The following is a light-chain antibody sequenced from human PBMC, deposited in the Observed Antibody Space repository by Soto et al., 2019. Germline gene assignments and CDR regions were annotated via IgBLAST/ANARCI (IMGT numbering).Light chain of an antibody. V-gene: IGLV1-40*01. CDR2: GNT. CDR1: SSNIGARYD. CDR3: QSYDSSLSAYV. J-gene: IGLJ1*01. Sequence: QSVLTQPPSVSGAPGQRVTISCTGSSSNIGARYDVHWYQQLPGTAPKLLIYGNTDRPSGVPDRFSGSKSGTSASLAITGLQAEDEADYYCQSYDSSLSAYVFGTGTKVTVL.